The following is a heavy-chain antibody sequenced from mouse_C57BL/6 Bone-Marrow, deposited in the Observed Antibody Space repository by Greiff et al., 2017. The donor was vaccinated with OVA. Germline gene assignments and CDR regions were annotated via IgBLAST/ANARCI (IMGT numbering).Heavy chain of an antibody. Sequence: QVHVKQSGAELARPGASVKLSCKASGYTFTSYGISWVKQRPGQGLEWIGEIYPRSGNTYYNEKFKGKATLTADKASSTAYMQLRSLTSEDSAVYFCASTGSDTAYWGQGTLVTVSA. V-gene: IGHV1-81*01. D-gene: IGHD4-1*01. CDR1: GYTFTSYG. CDR2: IYPRSGNT. CDR3: ASTGSDTAY. J-gene: IGHJ3*01.